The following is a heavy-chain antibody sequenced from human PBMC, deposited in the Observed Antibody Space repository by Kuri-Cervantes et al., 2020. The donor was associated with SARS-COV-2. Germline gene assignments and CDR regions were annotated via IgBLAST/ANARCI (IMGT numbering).Heavy chain of an antibody. CDR1: GFTFSSYW. D-gene: IGHD5-12*01. V-gene: IGHV3-74*01. J-gene: IGHJ6*02. Sequence: GGSLRFSCAASGFTFSSYWMHWVRQAPGKGLVWVSRINSDGSSTSYADSVKGRFTISRDNAKNTLYLQMNSLRAEDTAVYYCARAGTASGYDQYYYYYYGMDVWGQGTTVTVSS. CDR2: INSDGSST. CDR3: ARAGTASGYDQYYYYYYGMDV.